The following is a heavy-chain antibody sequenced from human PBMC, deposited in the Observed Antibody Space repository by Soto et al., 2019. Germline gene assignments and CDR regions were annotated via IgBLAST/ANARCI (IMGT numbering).Heavy chain of an antibody. CDR2: INPSGGST. V-gene: IGHV1-46*01. Sequence: SVKVSCKASGYTFTSYYMHWVRQAPGQGLEWMGIINPSGGSTSYAQKFQGRVTMTRDTSTSTVYMELSSLRSEDTAVYYCARDFDDSSGYPGWFDPWGQGTLVTVSS. CDR1: GYTFTSYY. D-gene: IGHD3-22*01. J-gene: IGHJ5*02. CDR3: ARDFDDSSGYPGWFDP.